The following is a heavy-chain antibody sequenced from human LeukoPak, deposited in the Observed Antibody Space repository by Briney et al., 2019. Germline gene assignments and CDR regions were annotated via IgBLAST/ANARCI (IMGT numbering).Heavy chain of an antibody. CDR2: IYTSGST. CDR1: GGSISSYY. CDR3: ARGPGGGVLPLWPLYYYYGMDV. J-gene: IGHJ6*02. D-gene: IGHD3-16*01. Sequence: SETLSLTCTVSGGSISSYYWSWTRQPAGKGLEWIGRIYTSGSTNYNPSLKSRVTMSVDTSKNQFSLKLSSVTAADTAVYYCARGPGGGVLPLWPLYYYYGMDVWGQGTTVTVSS. V-gene: IGHV4-4*07.